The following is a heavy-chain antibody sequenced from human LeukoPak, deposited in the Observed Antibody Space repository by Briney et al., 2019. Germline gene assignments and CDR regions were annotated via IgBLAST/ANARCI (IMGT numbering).Heavy chain of an antibody. CDR3: ARVYQLYYYDSSGYGMGYGMDV. CDR1: GYTLTGYY. J-gene: IGHJ6*02. CDR2: INPNSGGT. V-gene: IGHV1-2*02. Sequence: ASVKVSCKASGYTLTGYYMHWVRQAPGQGLEWMGWINPNSGGTNYAQKFQGRVTMTRDTSISTAYMELSRLRSDDTAVYYCARVYQLYYYDSSGYGMGYGMDVWGQGTTVTVSS. D-gene: IGHD3-22*01.